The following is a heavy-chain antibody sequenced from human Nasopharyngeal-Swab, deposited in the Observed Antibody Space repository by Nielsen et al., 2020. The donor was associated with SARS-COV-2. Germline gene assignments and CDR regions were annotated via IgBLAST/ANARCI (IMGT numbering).Heavy chain of an antibody. CDR3: ARDAPAHYGAFY. V-gene: IGHV3-30*03. J-gene: IGHJ4*02. CDR1: GFTFSSFG. D-gene: IGHD4-17*01. Sequence: SLKISCAASGFTFSSFGMHWVRQAPGKGLEWVAFIAHDASNEYYGDSVKGRFSISRDSSKNTLYLQMDSLRGEDTAVYYCARDAPAHYGAFYWGQGTLVTVSS. CDR2: IAHDASNE.